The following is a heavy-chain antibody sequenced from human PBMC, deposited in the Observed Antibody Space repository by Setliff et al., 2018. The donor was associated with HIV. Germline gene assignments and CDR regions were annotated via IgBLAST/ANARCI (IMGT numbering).Heavy chain of an antibody. CDR2: INHNGST. CDR1: GGSFSGYY. Sequence: PSETLSLTCAVYGGSFSGYYWSWIRQPPGKGLEWIGEINHNGSTNYNPSLKSRVTISVDTSKNQFSLKLSSVTAADTAVYYCARDRYTWNYGKNYMDVWGKGTTVTVSS. V-gene: IGHV4-34*01. CDR3: ARDRYTWNYGKNYMDV. D-gene: IGHD1-7*01. J-gene: IGHJ6*03.